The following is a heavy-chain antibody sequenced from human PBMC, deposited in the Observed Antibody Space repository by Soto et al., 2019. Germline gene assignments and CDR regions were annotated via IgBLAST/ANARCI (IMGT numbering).Heavy chain of an antibody. CDR2: TYSGDTT. V-gene: IGHV3-66*01. J-gene: IGHJ4*02. Sequence: GGSLRLSCAASGFTVSRNYMTWVRQAPGKGLEWVSVTYSGDTTYYADSVKGRFTISRDNSKNTLYLQMNSLRAEDTAVYYCARKAPGSYYFYYFDYWGQGTLVTVSS. CDR1: GFTVSRNY. D-gene: IGHD3-10*01. CDR3: ARKAPGSYYFYYFDY.